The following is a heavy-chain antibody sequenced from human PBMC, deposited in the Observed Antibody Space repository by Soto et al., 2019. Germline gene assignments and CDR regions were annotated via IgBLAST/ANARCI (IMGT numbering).Heavy chain of an antibody. V-gene: IGHV4-30-2*01. CDR3: ARKSAAGMGY. CDR2: IYHSGST. CDR1: GGSISSGGYS. J-gene: IGHJ4*02. Sequence: QLQLQESGSVLMKPSQTLSLTCAVSGGSISSGGYSWSWIRQPPGKGLEWIGYIYHSGSTYYNPSLKSRVTISVDRSKNQFSLKLSSVTAADTAVYYCARKSAAGMGYWGQGTLVTVSS. D-gene: IGHD6-13*01.